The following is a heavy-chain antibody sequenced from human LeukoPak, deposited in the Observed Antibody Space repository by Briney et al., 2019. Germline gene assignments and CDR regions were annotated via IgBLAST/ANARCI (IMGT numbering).Heavy chain of an antibody. CDR1: GYTFTGYY. V-gene: IGHV1-2*02. J-gene: IGHJ5*02. CDR2: INPNSGGT. CDR3: ARVSIVVVPAAWFDP. Sequence: ASVKVSCKASGYTFTGYYMHWVRQAPGQGLEWMGWINPNSGGTNYAQKFQGRVTMTRDTSISIAYMELSRLRSDDTAVYYCARVSIVVVPAAWFDPWGQGTLVTVSS. D-gene: IGHD2-2*01.